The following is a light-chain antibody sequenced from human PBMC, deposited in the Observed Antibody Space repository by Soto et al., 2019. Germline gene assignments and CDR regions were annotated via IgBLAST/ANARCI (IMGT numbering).Light chain of an antibody. CDR3: SSYTSSSTRV. CDR1: SSDVGGYNY. V-gene: IGLV2-14*01. CDR2: EVS. Sequence: QSALTQPASVSGSPGQSITISCTGTSSDVGGYNYVSWYQQHPGKAPKLMIYEVSNRPSGVSNRFSCSKSGNTASLTISGFQAEDEAYYYLSSYTSSSTRVFGRGTQLTVL. J-gene: IGLJ3*02.